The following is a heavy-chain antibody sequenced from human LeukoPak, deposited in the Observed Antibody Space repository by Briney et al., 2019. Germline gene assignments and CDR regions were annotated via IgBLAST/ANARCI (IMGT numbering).Heavy chain of an antibody. J-gene: IGHJ4*02. CDR2: ISSSSKYI. CDR3: AREPFWSGYYSNLHFDY. D-gene: IGHD3-3*01. Sequence: GGSLRLSCAASEFTFSSYNINWVRQAPGQGLEWVSSISSSSKYIYYADSVKGRFTISRDNAKNSLYLQMNSLRAEDTAVYYCAREPFWSGYYSNLHFDYWGQGTLVTVSS. V-gene: IGHV3-21*01. CDR1: EFTFSSYN.